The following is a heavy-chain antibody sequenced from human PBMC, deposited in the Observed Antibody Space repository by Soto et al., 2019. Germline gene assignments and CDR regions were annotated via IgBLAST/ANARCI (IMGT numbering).Heavy chain of an antibody. D-gene: IGHD5-18*01. CDR1: GYTFTNYD. CDR3: ARVCRYSYGCTSFDY. J-gene: IGHJ4*02. V-gene: IGHV1-8*01. CDR2: INPNSGNT. Sequence: QVQLVQSGAEVKKPGASVKVSCKASGYTFTNYDFNWVRQATGQGLEWMGWINPNSGNTDYAQKFQGRVTMTRNTSISTAYMELSSLRSEDTAVYYCARVCRYSYGCTSFDYWGQGTLVTVSS.